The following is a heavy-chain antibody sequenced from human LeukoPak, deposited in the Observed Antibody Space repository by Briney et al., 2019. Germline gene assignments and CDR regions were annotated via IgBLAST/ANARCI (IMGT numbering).Heavy chain of an antibody. CDR3: ARAFNYYDSSGYYPDAFDI. D-gene: IGHD3-22*01. J-gene: IGHJ3*02. CDR1: GGSISSSSYY. V-gene: IGHV4-39*07. Sequence: PSETLSLTCTVSGGSISSSSYYWAWIRQPPGKGLEWIGSIYYSGSTYYNPSLKSRVTISVDTSKNQFSLKLSSVTAADTAVYYCARAFNYYDSSGYYPDAFDIWGQGTMVTVSS. CDR2: IYYSGST.